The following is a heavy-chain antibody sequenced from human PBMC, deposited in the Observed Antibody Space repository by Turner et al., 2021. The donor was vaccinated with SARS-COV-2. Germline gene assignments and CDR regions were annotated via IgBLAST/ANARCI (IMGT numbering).Heavy chain of an antibody. CDR2: FDPEEAET. D-gene: IGHD2-21*02. CDR1: ASALTSLS. CDR3: ATGYAYCSGDCSMDY. V-gene: IGHV1-24*01. Sequence: QVQLVQTGAEAKPPRASVKVSRKVSASALTSLSRHWVRQATGKGLEWMGGFDPEEAETIYADKFQGRVTMTEDTSADTAYMELSSLRSEDTAVYYCATGYAYCSGDCSMDYWGQGTLVTVSS. J-gene: IGHJ4*02.